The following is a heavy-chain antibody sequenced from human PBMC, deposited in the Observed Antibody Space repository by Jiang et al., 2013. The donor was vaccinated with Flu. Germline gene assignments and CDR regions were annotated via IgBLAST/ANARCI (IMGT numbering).Heavy chain of an antibody. CDR1: GFTFSSYS. J-gene: IGHJ4*02. D-gene: IGHD6-13*01. CDR2: ISSSSSYI. V-gene: IGHV3-21*01. CDR3: AREISSWDGFDY. Sequence: QLLESGGGLVKPGGSLRLSCAASGFTFSSYSMNWVRQAPGKGLEWVSSISSSSSYIYYADSVKGRFTISRDNAKNSLYLQMNSLRAEDTAVYYCAREISSWDGFDYWGQGTLVTVSS.